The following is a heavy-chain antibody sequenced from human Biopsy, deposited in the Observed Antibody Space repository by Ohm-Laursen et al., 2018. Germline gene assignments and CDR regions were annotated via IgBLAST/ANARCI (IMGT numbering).Heavy chain of an antibody. V-gene: IGHV4-34*08. CDR2: INQSGRT. CDR3: GNEVHGRDY. Sequence: TLSLTCKAYGKTFSDYYWSWIRQPPGKGLEWIGQINQSGRTNYNPSLKSRVNISADKSNNQFSLKLTSVTSADTAVYFCGNEVHGRDYWGLGALVTVSS. CDR1: GKTFSDYY. J-gene: IGHJ4*02. D-gene: IGHD2-15*01.